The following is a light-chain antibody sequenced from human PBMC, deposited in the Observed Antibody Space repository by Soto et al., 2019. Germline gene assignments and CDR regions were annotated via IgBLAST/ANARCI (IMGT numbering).Light chain of an antibody. CDR2: DVT. CDR3: CSYAGSYTLV. Sequence: QSALTQPRSVSGSPGQSVTISCTGTSSDVGAYSYVSWYQQHPGKAPKLMIYDVTKRPSGVPDRFSGSKSGNTASLTISGLQDEDEADYYCCSYAGSYTLVFGGGTKVTVL. CDR1: SSDVGAYSY. J-gene: IGLJ3*02. V-gene: IGLV2-11*01.